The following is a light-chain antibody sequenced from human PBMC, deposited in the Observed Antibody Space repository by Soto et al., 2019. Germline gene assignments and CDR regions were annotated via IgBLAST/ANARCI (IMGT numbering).Light chain of an antibody. V-gene: IGKV1-39*01. CDR3: QQSYSIPLT. Sequence: DIQMTQSPSSLSASIGDRVTITCRASQSISINLNWYQQRPGKAPKLLIYTTSTFQSGVPSRFSGSGSGTDFTLTVSSLQPEDFATYYCQQSYSIPLTFGGGTKV. CDR2: TTS. J-gene: IGKJ4*01. CDR1: QSISIN.